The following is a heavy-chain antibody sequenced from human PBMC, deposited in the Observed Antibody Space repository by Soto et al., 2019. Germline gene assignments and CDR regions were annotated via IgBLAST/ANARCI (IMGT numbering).Heavy chain of an antibody. CDR1: GDSVTSNVW. D-gene: IGHD6-19*01. CDR3: ARDAAVPGESDRFDY. J-gene: IGHJ4*02. Sequence: SETLSLTCTVSGDSVTSNVWWSWVRQPPGKGLEWIGEAYHNGLTDYNPSLKSRVTMSVDTTKNEFSLKLTSLTAADTAIYYCARDAAVPGESDRFDYWGQGTLVTVSS. CDR2: AYHNGLT. V-gene: IGHV4-4*02.